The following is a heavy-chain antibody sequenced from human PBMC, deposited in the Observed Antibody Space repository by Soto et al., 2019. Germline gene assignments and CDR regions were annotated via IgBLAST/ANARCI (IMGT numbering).Heavy chain of an antibody. V-gene: IGHV1-69*08. CDR2: IIPILGIA. D-gene: IGHD2-15*01. CDR3: ARERGGTEVVENWFDP. CDR1: GGTFSSYT. Sequence: QVQLVQSGAEVKKPGSSVKVSCKASGGTFSSYTISWVRQAPGQGLEWMGRIIPILGIANYAQKFQGRVTITADNYTSTAYMELSSLRSEDTAVYYCARERGGTEVVENWFDPWGQGTLVTVSS. J-gene: IGHJ5*02.